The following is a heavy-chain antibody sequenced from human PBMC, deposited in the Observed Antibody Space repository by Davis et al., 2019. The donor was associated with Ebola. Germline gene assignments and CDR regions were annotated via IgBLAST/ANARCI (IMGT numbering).Heavy chain of an antibody. J-gene: IGHJ5*02. Sequence: GESLKISCAASGFSFDSYVMHWVRQAPGKGLEWVAVIWFDGSKKDYADSVKGRFTISRDDSKKEVYLEMSSLRAEDTAVYYCARVFMLMRGTPEDQFDPWGQGTLVTVSS. CDR3: ARVFMLMRGTPEDQFDP. D-gene: IGHD3-10*02. V-gene: IGHV3-33*01. CDR1: GFSFDSYV. CDR2: IWFDGSKK.